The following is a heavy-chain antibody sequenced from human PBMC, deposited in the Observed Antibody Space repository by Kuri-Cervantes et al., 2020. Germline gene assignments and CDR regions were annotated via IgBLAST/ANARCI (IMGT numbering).Heavy chain of an antibody. J-gene: IGHJ6*03. CDR1: GFTFSSYA. Sequence: GESLKTSCAASGFTFSSYAMSWVRQAPGTGLEGVSYMSSSSNTIDYADSVKGRFTSSRDNAKDSLYLQMISLRAEDTAVYYWERGAYGDYVLCYYYMDVWGKGTTVTVSS. CDR2: MSSSSNTI. CDR3: ERGAYGDYVLCYYYMDV. D-gene: IGHD4-17*01. V-gene: IGHV3-48*01.